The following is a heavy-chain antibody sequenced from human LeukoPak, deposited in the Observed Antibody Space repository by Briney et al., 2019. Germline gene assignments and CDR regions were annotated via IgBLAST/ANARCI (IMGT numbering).Heavy chain of an antibody. Sequence: SETLSLTCAVSGYSISSGYYWGWIRPPPGKGLEWIGSIYHSGSTYYNPSLKSRVTISVDTSKNQFSLKLSSVTAADTAVYYCARGRLKSITGTLPRFDPWGQGTLVTVSS. J-gene: IGHJ5*02. CDR1: GYSISSGYY. D-gene: IGHD1-20*01. V-gene: IGHV4-38-2*01. CDR2: IYHSGST. CDR3: ARGRLKSITGTLPRFDP.